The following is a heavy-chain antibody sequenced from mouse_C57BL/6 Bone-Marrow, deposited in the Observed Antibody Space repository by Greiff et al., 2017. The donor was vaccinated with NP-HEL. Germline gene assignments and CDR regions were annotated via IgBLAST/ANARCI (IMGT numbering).Heavy chain of an antibody. J-gene: IGHJ1*03. V-gene: IGHV5-2*01. Sequence: EVKVVESGGGLVQPGESLKLSCESNEYEFPSHDMSWVRKTPEKRLELVAAINSDGGSTYYPDTMERRFIISRDNTKKALYRQMSSLRSEDTALYYCARHGSYYECYPYFDVWGTGTTVTVSS. CDR1: EYEFPSHD. CDR2: INSDGGST. D-gene: IGHD2-10*01. CDR3: ARHGSYYECYPYFDV.